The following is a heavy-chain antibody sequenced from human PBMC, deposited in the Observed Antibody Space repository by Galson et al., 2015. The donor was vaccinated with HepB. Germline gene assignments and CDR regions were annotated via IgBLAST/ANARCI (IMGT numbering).Heavy chain of an antibody. Sequence: SVKVSCKASGGTFSSYAISWVRQAPGQGLEWMGGIIPIFGTANYAQKFQGRVTITADESTSTAYMELSSLRSEDTAVYYCARVDLGVGRVTVVTPYNWFDPWGQGTLVTVSS. CDR3: ARVDLGVGRVTVVTPYNWFDP. CDR2: IIPIFGTA. CDR1: GGTFSSYA. D-gene: IGHD4-23*01. J-gene: IGHJ5*02. V-gene: IGHV1-69*13.